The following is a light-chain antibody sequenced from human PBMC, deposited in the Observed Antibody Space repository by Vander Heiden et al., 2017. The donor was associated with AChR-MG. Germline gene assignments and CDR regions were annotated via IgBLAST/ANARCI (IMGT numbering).Light chain of an antibody. CDR3: QQRSNSPLT. J-gene: IGKJ4*01. Sequence: EIVLTQSPATLSLSPGESATLSCRASQSISSFLAWYQQKPGQAPRLLIYDASKRATGIPARFSGSGSGTDFTLTITTLDPEDFAVYYCQQRSNSPLTFGGGTKVEIK. CDR2: DAS. CDR1: QSISSF. V-gene: IGKV3-11*01.